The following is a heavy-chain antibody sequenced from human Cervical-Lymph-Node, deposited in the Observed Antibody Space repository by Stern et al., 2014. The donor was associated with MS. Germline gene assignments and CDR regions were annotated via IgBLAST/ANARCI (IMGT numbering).Heavy chain of an antibody. Sequence: VQLQELGPGLVKPSETLSLTCTVSGGSVSSYYWSWIRQPPGKGLEWIGYIYYSGSTSYNPSLKSRVTISVDTSKNQFSLKLTSVTAADTAVYYCARDRSGNYAYNWFDPWGQGTLVTVSS. J-gene: IGHJ5*02. CDR1: GGSVSSYY. CDR2: IYYSGST. CDR3: ARDRSGNYAYNWFDP. D-gene: IGHD1-26*01. V-gene: IGHV4-59*02.